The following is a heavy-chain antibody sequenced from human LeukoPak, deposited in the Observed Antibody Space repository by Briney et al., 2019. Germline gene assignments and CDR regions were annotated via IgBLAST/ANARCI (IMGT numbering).Heavy chain of an antibody. CDR3: ATKQWLAPPPDS. J-gene: IGHJ4*02. D-gene: IGHD6-19*01. CDR2: INADGTVT. Sequence: GGSLRLSCAASGFTFSKYWMLWVRQAPGKGLESVSRINADGTVTTYADSVKGRFTVSRDNADNTMFLQMNSVKDEDTAVYYCATKQWLAPPPDSWGQGTPVTVSS. V-gene: IGHV3-74*01. CDR1: GFTFSKYW.